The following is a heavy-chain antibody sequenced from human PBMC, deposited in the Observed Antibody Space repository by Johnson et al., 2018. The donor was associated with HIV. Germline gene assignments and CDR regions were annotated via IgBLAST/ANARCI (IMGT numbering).Heavy chain of an antibody. D-gene: IGHD4-17*01. V-gene: IGHV3-30*04. J-gene: IGHJ3*02. CDR3: ARARMTTVTNDAFDI. CDR1: GFTFSSYA. CDR2: ISYDGSNK. Sequence: QVQLVESGGGVVQPGRSLRLSCAASGFTFSSYAMHWVRQAPGKGLEWVAVISYDGSNKYYADSVTGRFTISRDNSKNTLYLQMNSLRAEDTAVYYCARARMTTVTNDAFDIWGQGTMVTVSS.